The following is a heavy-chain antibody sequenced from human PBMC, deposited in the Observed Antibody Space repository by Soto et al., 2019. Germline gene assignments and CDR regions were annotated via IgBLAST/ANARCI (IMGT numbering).Heavy chain of an antibody. V-gene: IGHV4-31*03. CDR3: AIDRAGYGSGGSCYPNWFDP. CDR1: GGSISSGGYY. CDR2: IYYSGST. D-gene: IGHD2-15*01. Sequence: SETLSLTCTVSGGSISSGGYYWSWIRQHPGKGLEWIGYIYYSGSTYYNPSLKGRVTISVDTSKNQFSLKLSSVTAADTAVYYCAIDRAGYGSGGSCYPNWFDPWGQGTLVTVSS. J-gene: IGHJ5*02.